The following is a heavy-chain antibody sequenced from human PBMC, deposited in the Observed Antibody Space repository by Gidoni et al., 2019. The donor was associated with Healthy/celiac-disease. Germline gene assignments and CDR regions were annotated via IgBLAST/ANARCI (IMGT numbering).Heavy chain of an antibody. CDR3: ARVNRVVKTPYAPPSARNYYYGMDV. V-gene: IGHV4-34*01. Sequence: KGLAWIGEINHSGSTNYNPSLKSRVTISVDTSKNQFSLKLSSVTAADTAVYYCARVNRVVKTPYAPPSARNYYYGMDVWGQGTTVTVSS. D-gene: IGHD2-2*01. CDR2: INHSGST. J-gene: IGHJ6*02.